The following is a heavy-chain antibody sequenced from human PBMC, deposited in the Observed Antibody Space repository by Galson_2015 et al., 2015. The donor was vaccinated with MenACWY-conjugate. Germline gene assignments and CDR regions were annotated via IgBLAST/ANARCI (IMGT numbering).Heavy chain of an antibody. Sequence: SLRLSCATSGLTFSNVWVSWVRQAPGKGLEWVARIKCRTDGGTTDYATPVKGRFTILRDDPAKTLYLQMNSLKIEDTAMYFCTRDRDVGGSRWWFDLWGQGTLVTVSS. CDR3: TRDRDVGGSRWWFDL. CDR1: GLTFSNVW. V-gene: IGHV3-15*01. CDR2: IKCRTDGGTT. D-gene: IGHD2-15*01. J-gene: IGHJ5*02.